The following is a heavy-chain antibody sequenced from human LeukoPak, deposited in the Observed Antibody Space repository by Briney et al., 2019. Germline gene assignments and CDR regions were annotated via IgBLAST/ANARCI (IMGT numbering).Heavy chain of an antibody. CDR2: IDYSGST. CDR1: GGSISSYC. CDR3: ARVVRDRPFDP. V-gene: IGHV4-59*01. J-gene: IGHJ5*02. Sequence: PSETLSLTCTVSGGSISSYCWSWIRQPPGKGLEWIGYIDYSGSTNYNPSLKSRVTISVDTSKNQFSLKLSSVTTADTAVYYCARVVRDRPFDPWGQGTLVTVSS.